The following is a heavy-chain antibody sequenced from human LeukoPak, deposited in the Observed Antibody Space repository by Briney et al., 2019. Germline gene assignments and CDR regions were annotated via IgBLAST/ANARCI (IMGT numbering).Heavy chain of an antibody. Sequence: PGGSLRLSCAASGFTFSDAWMSWVRQAPGKGLEWVGRIKSKTDGGTTDYAAPVKGRFTISRDDSKNTLYLQMNSLKTEDTAVYYCTTEDKRYCSSTSCRVDYWGQGTLVTVSS. J-gene: IGHJ4*02. CDR1: GFTFSDAW. CDR3: TTEDKRYCSSTSCRVDY. CDR2: IKSKTDGGTT. D-gene: IGHD2-2*01. V-gene: IGHV3-15*01.